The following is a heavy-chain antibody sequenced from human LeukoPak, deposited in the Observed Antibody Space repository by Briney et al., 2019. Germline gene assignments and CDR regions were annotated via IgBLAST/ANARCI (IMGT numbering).Heavy chain of an antibody. V-gene: IGHV4-34*01. CDR1: GGSFSGYY. Sequence: PSETLSLTCAVYGGSFSGYYWSWIRQPPGKGLEWIGEINHSRSTNYNPSLKSRVTISVDTSKNQFSLKLSSVTAADTAVYYCARGPSGSYYVPYYFDYWGQGTLVTVSS. CDR3: ARGPSGSYYVPYYFDY. CDR2: INHSRST. D-gene: IGHD1-26*01. J-gene: IGHJ4*02.